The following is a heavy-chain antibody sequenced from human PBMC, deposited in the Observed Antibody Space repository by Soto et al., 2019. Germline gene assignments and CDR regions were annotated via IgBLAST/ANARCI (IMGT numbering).Heavy chain of an antibody. CDR1: GFTFSSYA. CDR2: ISYDGSNK. CDR3: ARAFFSWELMTGVEFDY. Sequence: GGSLRLSCAASGFTFSSYAMHWVRQAPGKGLEWVAVISYDGSNKYYADSVKGRFTISRDNSKNTLYLQMNSLRAEDTAVYYCARAFFSWELMTGVEFDYWGQGTLVTVSS. V-gene: IGHV3-30-3*01. D-gene: IGHD1-26*01. J-gene: IGHJ4*02.